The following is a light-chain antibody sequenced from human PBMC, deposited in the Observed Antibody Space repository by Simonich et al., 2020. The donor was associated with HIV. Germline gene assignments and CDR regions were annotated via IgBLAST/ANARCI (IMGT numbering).Light chain of an antibody. CDR2: GAS. CDR3: QQYDNWPPKYT. CDR1: QSVNSN. J-gene: IGKJ2*01. Sequence: EIVMTQSPATLSVSPGERATLSCRASQSVNSNLAWYQQKPGQAPRLLIYGASTRAAGFPARFSGSGSGTEFTLTISSLQSEDFAVYFCQQYDNWPPKYTFGQGTKLEIK. V-gene: IGKV3-15*01.